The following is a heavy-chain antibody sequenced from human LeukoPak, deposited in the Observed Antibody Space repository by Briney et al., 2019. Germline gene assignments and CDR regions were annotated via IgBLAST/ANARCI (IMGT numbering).Heavy chain of an antibody. V-gene: IGHV1-69*04. CDR2: IIPILGIA. CDR3: AREGSGGRYYYYMDV. CDR1: GGTFSSYT. J-gene: IGHJ6*03. D-gene: IGHD3-16*01. Sequence: SVKVSCKASGGTFSSYTISWVRQAPGQGLEWMGRIIPILGIANYAKKFQGRVTITADKSTSTAYMELSSLRSEDTAVYYCAREGSGGRYYYYMDVWGKGTTVTVSS.